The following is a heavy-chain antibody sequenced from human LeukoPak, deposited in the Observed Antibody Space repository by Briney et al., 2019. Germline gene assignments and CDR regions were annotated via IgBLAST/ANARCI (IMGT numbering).Heavy chain of an antibody. J-gene: IGHJ4*02. D-gene: IGHD6-13*01. Sequence: ASVKVSCKASGYTFTNNYLHWVRQAPGQGLEWMGMIYPRDGSTSYAQNFQRRVTVTRDTSTTTVHMELRGLRSEDTAVYYCARHQAGFDYWGQGTVVTVPS. V-gene: IGHV1-46*01. CDR2: IYPRDGST. CDR1: GYTFTNNY. CDR3: ARHQAGFDY.